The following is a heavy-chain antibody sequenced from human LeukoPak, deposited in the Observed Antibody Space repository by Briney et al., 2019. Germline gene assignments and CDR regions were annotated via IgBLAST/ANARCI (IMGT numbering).Heavy chain of an antibody. V-gene: IGHV4-59*01. CDR3: ARVPAARYFDY. D-gene: IGHD6-6*01. J-gene: IGHJ4*02. CDR1: GGSISSYY. CDR2: IYHSGST. Sequence: SETLSLTCTVSGGSISSYYWSWIRQPPGKGLEWIGYIYHSGSTNYNPSLKSRVTISVDTSKNQFSLKLSSVTAADTAVYYCARVPAARYFDYWGQGTLVTVSS.